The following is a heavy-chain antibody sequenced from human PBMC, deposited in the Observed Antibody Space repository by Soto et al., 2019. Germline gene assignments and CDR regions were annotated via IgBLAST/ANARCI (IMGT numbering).Heavy chain of an antibody. Sequence: SETLSLTWAVSGGSISSGGYSWSWIRQPPGKGLEWIGYIYHSGSTYYNPSLKSRVTISVDRSKNQFSLKLSSVTAADTAVYYCARGSDIVLVPAATFDPWGQGTLVTVSS. J-gene: IGHJ5*02. CDR2: IYHSGST. V-gene: IGHV4-30-2*01. D-gene: IGHD2-2*01. CDR3: ARGSDIVLVPAATFDP. CDR1: GGSISSGGYS.